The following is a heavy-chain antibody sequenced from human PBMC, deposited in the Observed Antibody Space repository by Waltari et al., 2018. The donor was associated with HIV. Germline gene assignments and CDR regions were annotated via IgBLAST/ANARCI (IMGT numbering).Heavy chain of an antibody. CDR1: ALTFTNAW. V-gene: IGHV3-15*01. D-gene: IGHD3-22*01. Sequence: EVQLVESGGGLVTPGGYLRLSSPASALTFTNAWISCVRQAPGKGLEWVRRKKSKTDGGTTDYAAPVKGRFTISRDDSKNTLYLQMNSLKTEDTAVYYCTTDGYMIVVGDAFDIWGQGTMVTVSS. CDR3: TTDGYMIVVGDAFDI. J-gene: IGHJ3*02. CDR2: KKSKTDGGTT.